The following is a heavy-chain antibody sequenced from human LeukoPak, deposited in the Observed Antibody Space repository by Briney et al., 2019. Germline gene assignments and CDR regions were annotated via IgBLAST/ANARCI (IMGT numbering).Heavy chain of an antibody. D-gene: IGHD2-2*01. CDR3: VRESLSRNCSTPNCYGGYYHHGMDV. CDR1: GGSIATSSYF. CDR2: IYYSEDI. J-gene: IGHJ6*02. Sequence: KPSETLSLTCTVSGGSIATSSYFWGWIRQPPGKGLERIGSIYYSEDIYYNMSLESRVTISADTSKNQFSLKLTSVTAADTAVYYCVRESLSRNCSTPNCYGGYYHHGMDVWGQGTTVTVSS. V-gene: IGHV4-39*07.